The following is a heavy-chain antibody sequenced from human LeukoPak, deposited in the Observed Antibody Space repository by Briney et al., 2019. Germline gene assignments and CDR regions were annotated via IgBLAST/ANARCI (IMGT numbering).Heavy chain of an antibody. Sequence: PGGSLRLSCAASGFTFSSYWMSWVRQAPGKGLEWVANIKQDGSEKYYVDSVKGRFTISRDNAKNSLYLQMNSLRAEDTAVYYCAKDYGITMVRGVLYYFDYWGQGTLVTVSS. CDR1: GFTFSSYW. J-gene: IGHJ4*02. CDR3: AKDYGITMVRGVLYYFDY. CDR2: IKQDGSEK. D-gene: IGHD3-10*01. V-gene: IGHV3-7*03.